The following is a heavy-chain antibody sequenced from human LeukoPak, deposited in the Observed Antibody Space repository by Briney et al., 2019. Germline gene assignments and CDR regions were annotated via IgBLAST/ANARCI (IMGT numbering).Heavy chain of an antibody. V-gene: IGHV3-30-3*01. Sequence: GRSLRLSCAASGFMFNTYAMHWVRQAPGKGLEWVAVIPYDGNNKYYAESVKGRFTISRDNSKNTLSLQMNSLRAEDTAVYYCARAVHRSGSYYYGMDVWGQGTTVTVSS. CDR3: ARAVHRSGSYYYGMDV. D-gene: IGHD6-19*01. CDR1: GFMFNTYA. CDR2: IPYDGNNK. J-gene: IGHJ6*02.